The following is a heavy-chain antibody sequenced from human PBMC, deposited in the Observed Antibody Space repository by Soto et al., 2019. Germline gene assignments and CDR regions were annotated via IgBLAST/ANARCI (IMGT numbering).Heavy chain of an antibody. D-gene: IGHD3-10*01. CDR2: ISYDGSNI. J-gene: IGHJ6*02. Sequence: QVQLVESGGGVVQPGRSLRLSCAASGFTFNIFTVHWVRQSPGKGLEWVAVISYDGSNIYYADSVKGRFTISRDNSKNTLYLQMNDLTTEDTALYYCARYGWAKNYNAGMDVWGQGTAVTVSS. V-gene: IGHV3-30*04. CDR3: ARYGWAKNYNAGMDV. CDR1: GFTFNIFT.